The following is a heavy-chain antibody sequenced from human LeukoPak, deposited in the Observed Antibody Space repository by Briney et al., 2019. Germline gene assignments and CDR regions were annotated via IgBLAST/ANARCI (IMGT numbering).Heavy chain of an antibody. CDR1: GFTFSTYG. Sequence: PGRSLRLSCAASGFTFSTYGMHWVRQAPGKGLEWVAGISYDGSTEQYADSVKGRFTISRDNSKNTLNLQMNSLRAEDTAVYYCASGGRDGYNGAFDIWGQGTMVTVSS. CDR2: ISYDGSTE. D-gene: IGHD5-24*01. J-gene: IGHJ3*02. V-gene: IGHV3-30*03. CDR3: ASGGRDGYNGAFDI.